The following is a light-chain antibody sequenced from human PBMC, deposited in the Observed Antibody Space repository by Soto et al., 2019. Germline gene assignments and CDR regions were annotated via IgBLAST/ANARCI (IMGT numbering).Light chain of an antibody. CDR1: QSVTNNY. CDR2: GAS. V-gene: IGKV3D-20*02. CDR3: QQRSNWPPWT. Sequence: EIVLTQSPGALSSSPGGRATLSCRASQSVTNNYLAWYQQKRGQAPRLLIWGASIRAADLPDRFSGGGSGTDFTLTISSLEPEDFAVYYCQQRSNWPPWTFGQGTKVDIK. J-gene: IGKJ1*01.